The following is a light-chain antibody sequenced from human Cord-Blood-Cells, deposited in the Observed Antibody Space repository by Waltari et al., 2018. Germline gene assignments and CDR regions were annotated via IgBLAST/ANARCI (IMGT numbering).Light chain of an antibody. CDR2: DAS. CDR1: QRVSSY. CDR3: QQRSNWPPLFT. J-gene: IGKJ3*01. Sequence: EIVLTQSPATLSLSPGGRDTLSCRASQRVSSYLAWYQQKPGQAPRLLIYDASNRATGIPARFSGSGSGTDFTLTISSLEPEDFAVYYCQQRSNWPPLFTFGPGTKVDIK. V-gene: IGKV3-11*01.